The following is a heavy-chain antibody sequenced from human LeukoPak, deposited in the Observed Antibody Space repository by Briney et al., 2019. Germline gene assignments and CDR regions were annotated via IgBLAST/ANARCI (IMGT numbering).Heavy chain of an antibody. Sequence: GASVKVSCKASGGTFSSYAISWVRQAPGQGLEWMGGIIPIFGTANYAQKFQGRVTITTDESTSTAYMVLSSLRSEDTAVYYCAGDGGGWYIYWGQGTLVTVSS. D-gene: IGHD6-19*01. CDR1: GGTFSSYA. CDR3: AGDGGGWYIY. J-gene: IGHJ4*02. CDR2: IIPIFGTA. V-gene: IGHV1-69*05.